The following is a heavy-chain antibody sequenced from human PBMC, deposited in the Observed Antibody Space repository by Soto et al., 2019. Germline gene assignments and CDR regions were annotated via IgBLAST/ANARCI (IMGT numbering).Heavy chain of an antibody. V-gene: IGHV6-1*01. Sequence: SQTLSLTCAFSGDSVSSNNIAWNWLRQSPWRGLEWLGRTYYRSKWYNEYAVSVRSRITINLDTSKNQFSLQLNSVTPEDTAVYYCARGRWSTLDYWGQGAPVTVYS. CDR3: ARGRWSTLDY. CDR2: TYYRSKWYN. D-gene: IGHD2-15*01. CDR1: GDSVSSNNIA. J-gene: IGHJ4*02.